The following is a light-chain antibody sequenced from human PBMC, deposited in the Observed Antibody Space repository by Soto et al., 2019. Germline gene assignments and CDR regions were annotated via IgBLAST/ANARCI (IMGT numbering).Light chain of an antibody. CDR3: QQYYNWPPIT. CDR2: AAS. Sequence: DIQMTQSPSSLSASVGDRVTITCRAIQSISSYLNWYQQKPGKAPKLLIYAASSLQSGVPSRFSGSGSGTDFTLTISSLQPEDSAVYYCQQYYNWPPITFGQGTRLEI. CDR1: QSISSY. J-gene: IGKJ5*01. V-gene: IGKV1-39*01.